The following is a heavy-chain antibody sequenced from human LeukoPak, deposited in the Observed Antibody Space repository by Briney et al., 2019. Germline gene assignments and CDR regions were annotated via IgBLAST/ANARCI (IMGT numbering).Heavy chain of an antibody. D-gene: IGHD2-15*01. CDR2: INAGNGNT. Sequence: ASVTVSCKASGGTFSSYAISWVRQAPGQRLEWMGWINAGNGNTKYSQKFQGRVTITRDTSASTAYMELSSLRSEDTAVYYCARVDGYCSGGSCYGPADYWGQGTLVTVSS. V-gene: IGHV1-3*01. J-gene: IGHJ4*02. CDR1: GGTFSSYA. CDR3: ARVDGYCSGGSCYGPADY.